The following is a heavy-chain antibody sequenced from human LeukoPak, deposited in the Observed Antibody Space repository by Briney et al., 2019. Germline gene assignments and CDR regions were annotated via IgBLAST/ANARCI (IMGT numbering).Heavy chain of an antibody. Sequence: GGSLRLSCAASGFTFSSYGMHWVRQAPGKGLEWVAVISYDGSNKYYADSVKGRFTISRDNSENTLYLQMNSLRAEDTAVYYCAKEFVEFVGATGVFDYWGQGTLVTVSS. V-gene: IGHV3-30*18. D-gene: IGHD1-26*01. J-gene: IGHJ4*02. CDR1: GFTFSSYG. CDR3: AKEFVEFVGATGVFDY. CDR2: ISYDGSNK.